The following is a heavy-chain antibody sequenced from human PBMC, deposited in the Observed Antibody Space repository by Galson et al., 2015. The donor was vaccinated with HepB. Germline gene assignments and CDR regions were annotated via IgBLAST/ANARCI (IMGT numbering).Heavy chain of an antibody. CDR1: GGSFSGFY. J-gene: IGHJ4*02. V-gene: IGHV4-34*01. D-gene: IGHD3-3*01. Sequence: ETLSLTCAAYGGSFSGFYWSWVRQTPKKGLEWIGEIDHSGTAHYSPSLRSRVTISIDTSKNQFSLSLISVTAADTAVYFCARFHGISITGQFDYWGQGILVAVSS. CDR2: IDHSGTA. CDR3: ARFHGISITGQFDY.